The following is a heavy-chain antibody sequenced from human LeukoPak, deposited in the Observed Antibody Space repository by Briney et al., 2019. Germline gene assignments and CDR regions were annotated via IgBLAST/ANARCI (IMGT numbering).Heavy chain of an antibody. D-gene: IGHD6-19*01. CDR3: ARESRARSSGWYSYYYYGMDV. J-gene: IGHJ6*02. Sequence: GASVKVSCKASGYTFTSYAMHWVRQAPGQRLEWMGWINAGNGNTKYSQEFQGRVTITRDTSASTAYMELSSLRSEDTAVYYCARESRARSSGWYSYYYYGMDVWGQGTTVTVSS. V-gene: IGHV1-3*01. CDR1: GYTFTSYA. CDR2: INAGNGNT.